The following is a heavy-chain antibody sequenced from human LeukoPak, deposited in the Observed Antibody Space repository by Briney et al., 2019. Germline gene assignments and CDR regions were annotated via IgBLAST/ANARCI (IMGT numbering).Heavy chain of an antibody. D-gene: IGHD5-18*01. J-gene: IGHJ4*02. V-gene: IGHV3-30*02. Sequence: PGGSLRLSCAASGFTFSSYGMHWVRQAPGKGLEWVAFIRYDGSNKYYADSVKGRFTISRDNSKNTLYLQMNSLRAEDTAVYYCAKDPRGYWRGGRTFDYWGQGTLVTVSS. CDR1: GFTFSSYG. CDR3: AKDPRGYWRGGRTFDY. CDR2: IRYDGSNK.